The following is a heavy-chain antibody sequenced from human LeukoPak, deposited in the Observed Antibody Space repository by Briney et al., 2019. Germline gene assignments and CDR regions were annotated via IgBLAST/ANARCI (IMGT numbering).Heavy chain of an antibody. V-gene: IGHV2-5*02. CDR1: GFSFRTSGVG. CDR2: IYWDEDK. D-gene: IGHD3-9*01. CDR3: ARSPYYDILTGSRGTFDY. J-gene: IGHJ4*02. Sequence: SGPTLVKPTQTLTLTCTFSGFSFRTSGVGVGWIRQPPGKALEWLAVIYWDEDKRYRPSLKSRLTITKDTSKNQVVLTMTNMDPVDTATYYCARSPYYDILTGSRGTFDYWGRGILVTVSS.